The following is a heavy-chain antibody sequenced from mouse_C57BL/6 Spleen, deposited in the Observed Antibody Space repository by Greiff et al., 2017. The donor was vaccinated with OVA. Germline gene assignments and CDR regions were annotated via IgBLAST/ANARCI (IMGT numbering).Heavy chain of an antibody. V-gene: IGHV1-52*01. J-gene: IGHJ4*01. Sequence: VQLQQPGAELVRPGSSVKLSCKASGYTFTSYWMHWVKQRPIQGLEWIGNIDPSDSETHYNQKFKDKATLTVDKSSSTAYMQLSSLTSEDSAVYYCARSRDYDKGLYAMDYWGQGTSVTVSS. CDR3: ARSRDYDKGLYAMDY. D-gene: IGHD2-4*01. CDR1: GYTFTSYW. CDR2: IDPSDSET.